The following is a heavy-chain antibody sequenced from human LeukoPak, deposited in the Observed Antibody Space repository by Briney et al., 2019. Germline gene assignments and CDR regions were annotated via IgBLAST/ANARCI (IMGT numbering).Heavy chain of an antibody. CDR3: ARGLSSGWFNFDD. J-gene: IGHJ4*02. CDR2: IYYSGST. V-gene: IGHV4-59*01. D-gene: IGHD6-19*01. CDR1: GGPISSYY. Sequence: SVTLSLTCTVSGGPISSYYWIWIRQPPGKGLEWIRYIYYSGSTNYNPSLKSRVTISVETSKNQFSLNLSSVTAADTAVYYCARGLSSGWFNFDDCGQGTLFTVSS.